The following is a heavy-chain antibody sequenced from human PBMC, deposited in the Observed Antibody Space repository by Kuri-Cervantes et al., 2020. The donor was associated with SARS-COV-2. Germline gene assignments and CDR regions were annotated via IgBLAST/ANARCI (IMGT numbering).Heavy chain of an antibody. D-gene: IGHD5-12*01. CDR1: GFTFSSYG. Sequence: LSLTCAASGFTFSSYGMHWVRQAPGKGLEWVSYISSSGSTIYYADSVKGRFTISRDNAKNSLYLQMNSLRAEDTAVYYCARETTRGGYDYWGQGTLVTVSS. CDR3: ARETTRGGYDY. J-gene: IGHJ4*02. V-gene: IGHV3-48*04. CDR2: ISSSGSTI.